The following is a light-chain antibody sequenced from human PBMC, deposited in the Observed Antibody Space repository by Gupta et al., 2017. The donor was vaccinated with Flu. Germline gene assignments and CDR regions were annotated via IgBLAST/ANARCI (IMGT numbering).Light chain of an antibody. CDR2: HAS. CDR1: QDISSH. CDR3: QQYYSLPWT. V-gene: IGKV1-33*01. J-gene: IGKJ1*01. Sequence: GDRVTITCQASQDISSHINWYQQIAGKAPKLLIYHASNLEAGVPSRFSGGGSGAQFTLTISTLQPEDIATYYCQQYYSLPWTFGQGTKVEIE.